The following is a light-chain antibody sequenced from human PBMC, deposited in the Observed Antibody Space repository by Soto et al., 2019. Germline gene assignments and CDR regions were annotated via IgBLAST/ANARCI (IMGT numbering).Light chain of an antibody. Sequence: EIVLTQSPATLSVSPGERATLSCRASQSVTRYVAWYQHKPGQAPRLLVYDASARAAGVPARVSGSGSGTDFTLTISSLEPEDFAIYYCQQRSNWPLTFGGGTKVDIK. CDR1: QSVTRY. J-gene: IGKJ4*01. V-gene: IGKV3-11*01. CDR3: QQRSNWPLT. CDR2: DAS.